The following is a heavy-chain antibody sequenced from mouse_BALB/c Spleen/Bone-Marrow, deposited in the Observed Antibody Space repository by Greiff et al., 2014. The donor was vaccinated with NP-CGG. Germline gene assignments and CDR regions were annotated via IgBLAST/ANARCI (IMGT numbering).Heavy chain of an antibody. D-gene: IGHD1-1*01. V-gene: IGHV14-3*02. CDR1: GFNIKDTY. J-gene: IGHJ3*01. CDR3: AIYYYGSSGFAY. Sequence: EVQLQQSGAELVKPGASVKLSCTASGFNIKDTYMHWVKQRPEQGLEWIGRIDPANGNTKYDPKFQGKATITADTSSNTAYLQLSSLTSEDTVVYYCAIYYYGSSGFAYWGQGTLVTVSA. CDR2: IDPANGNT.